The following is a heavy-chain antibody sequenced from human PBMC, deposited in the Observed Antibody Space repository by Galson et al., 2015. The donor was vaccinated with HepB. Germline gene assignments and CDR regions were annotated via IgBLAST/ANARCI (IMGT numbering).Heavy chain of an antibody. Sequence: SLRLSCAASEFIFSTYAMHWVRQAPGRGLEWVAVMSSDGNNKVYTDSVRGRLTIPRDSSRNTLSLQMNSLRPEDTAVYYCASSTTRTPFGGWCFDLWGRGTLVTVSS. D-gene: IGHD3-10*01. V-gene: IGHV3-30-3*01. CDR2: MSSDGNNK. CDR1: EFIFSTYA. CDR3: ASSTTRTPFGGWCFDL. J-gene: IGHJ2*01.